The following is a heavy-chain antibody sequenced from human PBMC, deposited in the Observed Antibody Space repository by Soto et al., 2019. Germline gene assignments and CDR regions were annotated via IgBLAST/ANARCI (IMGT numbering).Heavy chain of an antibody. J-gene: IGHJ4*02. V-gene: IGHV1-18*01. D-gene: IGHD3-16*01. CDR1: GYTFTSYG. Sequence: ASVKVSCKASGYTFTSYGISWVRQAPGQGLEWMGWISAYNGNTNYAQKLQGRVTMTTDTSTSTAYMELRSLRSDDTAVYYCARDRPRRTLWALNDYWGQGTLVTVSS. CDR3: ARDRPRRTLWALNDY. CDR2: ISAYNGNT.